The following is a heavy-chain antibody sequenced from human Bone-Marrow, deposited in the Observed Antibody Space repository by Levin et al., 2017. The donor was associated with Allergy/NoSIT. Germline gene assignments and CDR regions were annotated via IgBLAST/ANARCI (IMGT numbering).Heavy chain of an antibody. Sequence: ESGPTLVKPTQTLTLTCTFSGFSLSTSGMCVSWIRQPPGKALEWLARIGWDDYKYYNTYLKTRLTISKDTSKNQVVLTVTNMDPVDTATYYCARSSTNCDLYYFDSWGQGTLVTVSS. V-gene: IGHV2-70*11. D-gene: IGHD2-2*01. CDR3: ARSSTNCDLYYFDS. CDR1: GFSLSTSGMC. CDR2: IGWDDYK. J-gene: IGHJ4*02.